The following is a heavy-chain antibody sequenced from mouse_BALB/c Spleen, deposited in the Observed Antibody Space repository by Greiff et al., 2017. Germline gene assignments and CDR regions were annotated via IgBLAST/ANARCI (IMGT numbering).Heavy chain of an antibody. CDR1: GYTFTSYW. D-gene: IGHD2-10*02. CDR2: INPSTGYT. V-gene: IGHV1-7*01. Sequence: QVQLQQSGAELAKPGASVKMSCKASGYTFTSYWMHWVKQRPGQGLEWIGYINPSTGYTEYNQKFKDKATLTADKSSSTAYMQLSSLTSEDSAVYSCARKYGSYDYWGQGTSVTVSA. CDR3: ARKYGSYDY. J-gene: IGHJ4*01.